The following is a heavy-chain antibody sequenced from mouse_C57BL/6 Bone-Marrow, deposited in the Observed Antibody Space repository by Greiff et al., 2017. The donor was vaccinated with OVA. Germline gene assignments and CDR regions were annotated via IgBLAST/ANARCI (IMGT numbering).Heavy chain of an antibody. D-gene: IGHD2-3*01. V-gene: IGHV1-39*01. CDR3: ARCGYYLHWYFDV. Sequence: EVQLQQSGPELVKPGASVKISCKASGYSFTDYNMNWVKQRNGKSLEWIGVINPNYGTTSYNQKFKGKATLTVDQSSSAAYMQLNSLTSEDSAVYYCARCGYYLHWYFDVWGTGTTVTVSS. CDR1: GYSFTDYN. J-gene: IGHJ1*03. CDR2: INPNYGTT.